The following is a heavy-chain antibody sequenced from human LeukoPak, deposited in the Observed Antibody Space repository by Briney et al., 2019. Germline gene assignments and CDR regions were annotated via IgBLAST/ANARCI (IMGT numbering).Heavy chain of an antibody. Sequence: PSETLSLTCTVAGFSISSYYWSWLRQPPGQGLKWVGYIYYSGSTNYNPSLKRRVTISVDTSKNQFSLKLSSVTAADTAVYYCARQYCSSTSCSFDYWGQGTMVTVSS. CDR2: IYYSGST. D-gene: IGHD2-2*01. J-gene: IGHJ4*02. V-gene: IGHV4-59*01. CDR1: GFSISSYY. CDR3: ARQYCSSTSCSFDY.